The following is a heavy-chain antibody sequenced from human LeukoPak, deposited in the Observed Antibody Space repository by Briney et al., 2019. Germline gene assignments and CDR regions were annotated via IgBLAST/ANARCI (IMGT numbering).Heavy chain of an antibody. CDR3: ARLTPDCSGGSCYLPYYMDV. D-gene: IGHD2-15*01. Sequence: GGSLRLSCEASGFTFSSYWMSWVRQAPGKGLEWVANIKQDGSEKYYVDSVKGRFTISRDNAKNSLYLQMNGLRVEDTAVYYCARLTPDCSGGSCYLPYYMDVWGKGTTVTVSS. CDR2: IKQDGSEK. V-gene: IGHV3-7*01. CDR1: GFTFSSYW. J-gene: IGHJ6*03.